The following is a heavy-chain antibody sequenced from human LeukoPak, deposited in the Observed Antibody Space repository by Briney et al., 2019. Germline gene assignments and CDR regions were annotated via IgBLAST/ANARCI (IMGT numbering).Heavy chain of an antibody. V-gene: IGHV3-11*01. J-gene: IGHJ3*02. D-gene: IGHD3-22*01. CDR2: ISSSGSTI. CDR3: ARDLTMMSAFDI. Sequence: GGSLRLSCAASGFTLSDYYMSWIRQAPGKGLEWVSYISSSGSTIYYADSVKGRFTISRDNAKNPLFLKMNSLRAEDTAVYYCARDLTMMSAFDIWGQGTMVTVSS. CDR1: GFTLSDYY.